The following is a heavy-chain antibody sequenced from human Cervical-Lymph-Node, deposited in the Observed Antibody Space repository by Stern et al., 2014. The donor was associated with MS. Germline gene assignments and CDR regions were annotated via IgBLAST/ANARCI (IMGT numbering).Heavy chain of an antibody. CDR3: ARVSPRIYGDYEDY. J-gene: IGHJ4*02. V-gene: IGHV4-61*02. CDR1: GGSISSGSYY. D-gene: IGHD4-17*01. Sequence: QLQLQESGPGLVKPSQTLSLTCTVSGGSISSGSYYWSWIRQPAGKGLEWIGRIYTSGSTNYNPSLKSLVTISVDTPKNKFPLKLSSVTAADTAVYYCARVSPRIYGDYEDYWGQGTLVTVSS. CDR2: IYTSGST.